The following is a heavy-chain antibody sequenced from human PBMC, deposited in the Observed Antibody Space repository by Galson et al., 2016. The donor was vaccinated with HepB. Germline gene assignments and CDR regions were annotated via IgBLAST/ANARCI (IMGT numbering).Heavy chain of an antibody. CDR3: AHRLYNRSSRDVFDY. V-gene: IGHV2-5*01. D-gene: IGHD6-6*01. Sequence: PALVKPTQTLTLTCTFSGFSLRTSGMGVGWIRQPPGKALEWLALLYWNDDDRYSPSLKSRLTITRDTSKNQVVLTMTNMDPVDTATYYCAHRLYNRSSRDVFDYWGQGTLVTVSS. CDR2: LYWNDDD. CDR1: GFSLRTSGMG. J-gene: IGHJ4*02.